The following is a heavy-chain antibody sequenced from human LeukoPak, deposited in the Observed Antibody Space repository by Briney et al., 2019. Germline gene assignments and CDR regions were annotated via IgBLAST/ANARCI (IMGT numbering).Heavy chain of an antibody. J-gene: IGHJ4*02. CDR2: ISGGGIST. D-gene: IGHD3-10*01. V-gene: IGHV3-23*01. Sequence: GGSLRLSCAASGFTFSSYAMSWVRQAPGKGLEWVSAISGGGISTYYADSVKGRFTISRDNSKNTLYLQMNSLRAEDTAVYYCAKDRPGTMVRGVIISRLYFDYWGQGTLVTVSS. CDR1: GFTFSSYA. CDR3: AKDRPGTMVRGVIISRLYFDY.